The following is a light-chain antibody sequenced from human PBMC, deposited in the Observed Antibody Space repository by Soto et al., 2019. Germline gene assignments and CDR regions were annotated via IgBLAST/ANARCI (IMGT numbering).Light chain of an antibody. J-gene: IGKJ1*01. CDR3: QQYGSSPWT. CDR2: GAS. Sequence: EIVLTQSPGTRSLSPGERATLSCRASQSVRSSYLAWYQQKPGQAPRLLIYGASSRATGIPDRFSGSGSATDFTLTISRLEPEDFAVYYCQQYGSSPWTFGQGTKVEIK. CDR1: QSVRSSY. V-gene: IGKV3-20*01.